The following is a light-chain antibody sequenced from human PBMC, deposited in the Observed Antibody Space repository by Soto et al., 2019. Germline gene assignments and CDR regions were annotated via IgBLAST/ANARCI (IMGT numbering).Light chain of an antibody. CDR1: QSVSSNY. V-gene: IGKV3-20*01. CDR3: QQYGSSPPYT. J-gene: IGKJ2*01. Sequence: EIVLTQSPGTLSLSPGERATLSCRASQSVSSNYLAWYQQKPGQAPRLVIYGASNRATGIPDRFSGSGSGTDFTLTINRLEPEDFAVYYCQQYGSSPPYTFGQGTKLAIK. CDR2: GAS.